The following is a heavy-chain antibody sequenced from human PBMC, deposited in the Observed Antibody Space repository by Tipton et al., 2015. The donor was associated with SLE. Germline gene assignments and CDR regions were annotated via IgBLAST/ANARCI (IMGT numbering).Heavy chain of an antibody. CDR1: GGSFSGYS. V-gene: IGHV4-34*01. D-gene: IGHD3-10*01. J-gene: IGHJ4*01. CDR2: THPSGNT. Sequence: TLSLTCAVYGGSFSGYSLSWIRPPPGKGLEWIGQTHPSGNTNYNPSLKSRVTKSVDTSNNQLSLKLTSVTAADTAVYYCARGAKERITLVRVRPYYFDYWGQGSLVTVSS. CDR3: ARGAKERITLVRVRPYYFDY.